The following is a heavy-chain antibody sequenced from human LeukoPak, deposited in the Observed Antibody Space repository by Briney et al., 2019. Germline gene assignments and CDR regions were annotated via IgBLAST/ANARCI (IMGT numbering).Heavy chain of an antibody. Sequence: PGGSLRLSCAVSGFTVSGNYMSWVRQAPGKGLEWVSVIYSGGSTYYADSVKGRFTISRDNSKSTLYIQMNSLRAEDTAVYYCARAKPKNMVRGLIMRRESRYYFDYWGQGTLVTVSS. V-gene: IGHV3-53*01. CDR3: ARAKPKNMVRGLIMRRESRYYFDY. J-gene: IGHJ4*02. CDR2: IYSGGST. D-gene: IGHD3-10*01. CDR1: GFTVSGNY.